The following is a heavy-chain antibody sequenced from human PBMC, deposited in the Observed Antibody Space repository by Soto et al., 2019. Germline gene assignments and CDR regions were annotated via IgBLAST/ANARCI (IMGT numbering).Heavy chain of an antibody. Sequence: GASVKVSCKASGGTFSSYAISWVRQAPGQGLEWMGGIIPIFGTANYAQKFQGRVTITADKSTSTAYMELSSLRSEDTAVYYCARGDCGDCGDVVIYGMDVWGQGTTVTVSS. CDR2: IIPIFGTA. CDR1: GGTFSSYA. CDR3: ARGDCGDCGDVVIYGMDV. J-gene: IGHJ6*02. D-gene: IGHD2-21*02. V-gene: IGHV1-69*06.